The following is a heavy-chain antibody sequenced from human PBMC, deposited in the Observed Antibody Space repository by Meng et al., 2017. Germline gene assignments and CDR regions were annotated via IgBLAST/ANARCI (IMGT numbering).Heavy chain of an antibody. D-gene: IGHD4-17*01. J-gene: IGHJ5*02. CDR1: GGTFSSYA. Sequence: QVQLVQSGAEVKKPGSSVKVSCKASGGTFSSYAISWVRQAPGQGLEWMGGIIPIFGTANYAQKFQGRVTITADESTSTAYMELSSPRSEDTAVYYCARDYGDYAWIAKRWFDPWGQGTLVTVSS. CDR3: ARDYGDYAWIAKRWFDP. V-gene: IGHV1-69*01. CDR2: IIPIFGTA.